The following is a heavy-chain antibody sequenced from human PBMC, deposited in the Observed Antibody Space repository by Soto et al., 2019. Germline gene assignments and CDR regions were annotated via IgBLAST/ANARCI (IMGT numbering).Heavy chain of an antibody. CDR2: IHHSGST. CDR1: GGSFSDYY. CDR3: DVTSYYDRSDCKWGIFDS. D-gene: IGHD3-22*01. J-gene: IGHJ4*02. V-gene: IGHV4-34*06. Sequence: SETLSLTCAVYGGSFSDYYWSWIRQPPGRGLEWIGQIHHSGSTNYNPSLKSRVTISLDTSKNQISLKVASATAVDTAMYYCDVTSYYDRSDCKWGIFDSWGQGTPVTVSS.